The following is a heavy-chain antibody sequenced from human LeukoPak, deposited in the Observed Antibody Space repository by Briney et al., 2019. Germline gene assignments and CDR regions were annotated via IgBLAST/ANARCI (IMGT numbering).Heavy chain of an antibody. D-gene: IGHD3-22*01. J-gene: IGHJ4*02. CDR2: IFSSRDT. CDR1: GDSLNYYY. V-gene: IGHV4-4*07. Sequence: PSETLSLTCSVSGDSLNYYYWSWIRQPAGKGLQWIGRIFSSRDTNNSPSLRSRITMSIDTSKNQFSLKLNSVTAADTAVYYCARGSTYYYDNGGFYVFFDYWGQGLLVTVSS. CDR3: ARGSTYYYDNGGFYVFFDY.